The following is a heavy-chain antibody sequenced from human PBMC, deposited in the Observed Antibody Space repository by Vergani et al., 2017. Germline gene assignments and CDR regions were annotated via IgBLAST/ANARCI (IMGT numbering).Heavy chain of an antibody. V-gene: IGHV1-46*01. J-gene: IGHJ4*02. Sequence: QVQLVQSGAEVKKPGASVKVSCKASGYTFTSYYMHWVRQAPGQGLEWMGIINPSGGSTSYAQKFQGRVTMTRDTSTSTVYMELSSLRSEDTAVYYCARDPPPTIFGVVLLDYWGQGTLVTVSS. D-gene: IGHD3-3*01. CDR1: GYTFTSYY. CDR2: INPSGGST. CDR3: ARDPPPTIFGVVLLDY.